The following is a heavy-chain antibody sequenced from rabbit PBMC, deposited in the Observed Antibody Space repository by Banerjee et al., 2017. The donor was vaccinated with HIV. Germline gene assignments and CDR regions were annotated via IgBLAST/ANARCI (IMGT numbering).Heavy chain of an antibody. CDR3: ATNLYFSL. Sequence: QEQLKESGGGLVQPGGSLKLSCKASGFDFNGGVDMCWVRQAPGKGLEWVGCIWTNSDTTWYASWAKGRFTISKTSSTTVTLQMTSLTAADTATYFCATNLYFSLWGQGTLVTVS. V-gene: IGHV1S45*01. CDR2: IWTNSDTT. D-gene: IGHD1-1*01. CDR1: GFDFNGGVD. J-gene: IGHJ3*01.